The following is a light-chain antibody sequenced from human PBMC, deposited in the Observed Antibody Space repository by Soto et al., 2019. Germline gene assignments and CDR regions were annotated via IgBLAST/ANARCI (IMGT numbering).Light chain of an antibody. CDR2: YDR. V-gene: IGLV3-21*04. CDR3: QVWDSSTDHVL. J-gene: IGLJ2*01. CDR1: NIGSKN. Sequence: SYELTQPPSVSVAPGKKARITCGGDNIGSKNVHWYQQKPGQAPVQVIYYDRDRPSGIPERFSGSNSGNTATLTITRVEAGDEADYHCQVWDSSTDHVLFGGGTKLTVL.